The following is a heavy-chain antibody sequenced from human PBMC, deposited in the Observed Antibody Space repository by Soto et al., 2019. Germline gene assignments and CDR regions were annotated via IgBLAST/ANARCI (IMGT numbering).Heavy chain of an antibody. CDR3: ARHDGYSYGYYFDY. Sequence: SETLSLTCTVSGGSISSSSYYWGWIRQPPGKGLEWIGSIYYSGSTYYNPSLKSRVTISVDTSKNQFSLKPSSVTAADTAVYYCARHDGYSYGYYFDYWGQGTLVTVSS. D-gene: IGHD5-18*01. V-gene: IGHV4-39*01. CDR2: IYYSGST. J-gene: IGHJ4*02. CDR1: GGSISSSSYY.